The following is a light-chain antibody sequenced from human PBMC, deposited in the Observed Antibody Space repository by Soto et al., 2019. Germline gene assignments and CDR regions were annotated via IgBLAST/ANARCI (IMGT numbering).Light chain of an antibody. J-gene: IGKJ5*01. CDR3: QQYYTTPTIT. CDR1: QSVLYTLNKRNY. V-gene: IGKV4-1*01. Sequence: DIVMTQSPDSLAMSLGERATINCKSSQSVLYTLNKRNYLSWYQQKPGQPPKLLFYWAYTRDSGVPDRFSGSGSGTEFTLTISSLQAEDAAVYYCQQYYTTPTITFGQGTRLEIK. CDR2: WAY.